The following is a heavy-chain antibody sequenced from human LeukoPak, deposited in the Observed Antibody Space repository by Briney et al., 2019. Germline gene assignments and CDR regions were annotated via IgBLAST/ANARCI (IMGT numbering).Heavy chain of an antibody. CDR3: ARNHDSSGYADAPGYFDY. D-gene: IGHD3-22*01. V-gene: IGHV3-48*03. CDR2: ISSSGSTI. Sequence: GGSLRLSCAASGFTFSSYEMNWVRQAPGKGLEWASYISSSGSTIYYADSVKGRFTISRDNAKNSLYLQMNSLRAEDTAVYYCARNHDSSGYADAPGYFDYWGQGTLVTVSS. CDR1: GFTFSSYE. J-gene: IGHJ4*02.